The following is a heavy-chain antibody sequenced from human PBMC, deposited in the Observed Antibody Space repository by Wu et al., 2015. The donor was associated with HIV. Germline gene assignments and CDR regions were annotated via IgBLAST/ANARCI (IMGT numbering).Heavy chain of an antibody. Sequence: QVQLVQSGAEVKKPGASVKVSCKASGYTFTSYYMHWVRQAPGQGLEWMGIINPSGGSTSYAQKFQGRVTMTRDTSTSTVYMELSSLRSEDTAVYYCARGRIAAADDYYYYMDVWGKGTTVTVSS. CDR3: ARGRIAAADDYYYYMDV. J-gene: IGHJ6*03. CDR1: GYTFTSYY. D-gene: IGHD6-13*01. CDR2: INPSGGST. V-gene: IGHV1-46*03.